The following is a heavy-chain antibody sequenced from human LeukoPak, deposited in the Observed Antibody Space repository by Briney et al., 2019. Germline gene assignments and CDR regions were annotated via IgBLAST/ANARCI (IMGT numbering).Heavy chain of an antibody. J-gene: IGHJ6*03. D-gene: IGHD3-10*01. CDR1: GYTFTSYD. CDR2: MNPNSGNT. V-gene: IGHV1-8*03. Sequence: ASVKVSCKASGYTFTSYDINWVRQATGQGLEWMGWMNPNSGNTGYAQKFQGRVTITRNTSISTAYMELSSPRSEDTAAYYCARGTRGLPIYYYYYMDVWGKGTTVTVSS. CDR3: ARGTRGLPIYYYYYMDV.